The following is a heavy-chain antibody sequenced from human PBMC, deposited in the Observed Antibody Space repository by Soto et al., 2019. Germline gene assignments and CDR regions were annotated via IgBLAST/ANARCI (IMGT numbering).Heavy chain of an antibody. CDR3: ARWDRVAAAGH. V-gene: IGHV1-18*01. CDR2: NSAYNGNT. D-gene: IGHD6-13*01. J-gene: IGHJ4*02. Sequence: QVQLVQSGAEVKKPGASVKVSCKASGYTFTSYGISWVRQAPGQGLEWMGWNSAYNGNTNYAQKRQGRVTMTTDTYTSTDYMELRSLRSDDTAVYYCARWDRVAAAGHWGQGTLVTVSS. CDR1: GYTFTSYG.